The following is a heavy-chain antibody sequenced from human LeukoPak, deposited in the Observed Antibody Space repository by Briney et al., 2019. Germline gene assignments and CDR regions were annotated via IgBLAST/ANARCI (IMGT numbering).Heavy chain of an antibody. CDR1: GYSFTAYY. D-gene: IGHD2-21*01. J-gene: IGHJ4*02. Sequence: VKVSCKASGYSFTAYYMNWVRQAPGQGLEWMGWINPNSGGANYAQKFRGRVTMARDTSISTAYMELNRLGSDDSAVYYCARAGELDYWGQGTLVTVSS. V-gene: IGHV1-2*02. CDR3: ARAGELDY. CDR2: INPNSGGA.